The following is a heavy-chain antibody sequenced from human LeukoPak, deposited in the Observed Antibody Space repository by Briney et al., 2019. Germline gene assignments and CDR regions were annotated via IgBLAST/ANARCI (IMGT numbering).Heavy chain of an antibody. Sequence: GGSLRLSCAASGFTFSSYAMHWVRQAPGKGLEWVAVISYDGSNKYYADSVKGRFTISRDNAKNSLYLQMNSLRAEDTAVYYCAREASSSWRHSDYWGQGTLVTVSS. D-gene: IGHD6-13*01. J-gene: IGHJ4*02. CDR2: ISYDGSNK. CDR3: AREASSSWRHSDY. CDR1: GFTFSSYA. V-gene: IGHV3-30-3*01.